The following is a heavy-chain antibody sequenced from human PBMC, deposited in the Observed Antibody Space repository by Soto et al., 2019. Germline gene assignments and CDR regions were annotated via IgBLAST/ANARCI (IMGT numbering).Heavy chain of an antibody. D-gene: IGHD4-17*01. CDR2: LSGRGGST. J-gene: IGHJ4*01. CDR1: GFTFGNYA. V-gene: IGHV3-23*01. CDR3: ARRLPHDYGFDY. Sequence: EVQLLESGGGLLQPGGSLGLSCAASGFTFGNYAMSWVRQAPRKGLEWVSTLSGRGGSTFYADSVKGRFTISRDNSKNTLYLQLNSLRAEDTAIYYCARRLPHDYGFDYWGHGTLVTVSS.